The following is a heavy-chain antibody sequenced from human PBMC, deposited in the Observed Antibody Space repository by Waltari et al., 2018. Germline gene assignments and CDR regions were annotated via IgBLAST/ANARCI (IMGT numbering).Heavy chain of an antibody. CDR2: IRQDGSEK. CDR3: ATGRGLPY. CDR1: EFSFSSFW. J-gene: IGHJ4*02. V-gene: IGHV3-7*01. Sequence: EVQVVESRRGVVQPGGSLRLACGVFEFSFSSFWMSWVRQTPGKGLEWVANIRQDGSEKYYVDSVKGRFTVSRDNARNSLYLQMNSLRAEDTAVYYCATGRGLPYWGQGTLVTVSS.